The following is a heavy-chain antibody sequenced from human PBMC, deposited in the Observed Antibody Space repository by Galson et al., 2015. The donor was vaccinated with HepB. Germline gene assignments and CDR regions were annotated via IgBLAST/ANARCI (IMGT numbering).Heavy chain of an antibody. V-gene: IGHV3-48*04. CDR1: DFNFSSYS. D-gene: IGHD5-18*01. Sequence: SLRLSCAASDFNFSSYSMNWVRQAPGKGLEWVSYISSSSSTIYYAESVKGRFTISRDNAKNSLYLQMNSPRAEDTAVYYCARDPSRGYSYGISDYWGQGTLVTVSS. CDR2: ISSSSSTI. CDR3: ARDPSRGYSYGISDY. J-gene: IGHJ4*02.